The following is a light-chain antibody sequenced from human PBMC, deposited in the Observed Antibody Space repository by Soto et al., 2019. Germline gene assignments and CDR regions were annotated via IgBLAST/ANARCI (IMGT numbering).Light chain of an antibody. Sequence: QSALTQPPSASGSPGQSVTISCTGSSNDVGAYNYVSWFQLHPGKAPKLIFYEVTKRPSGVPDRFSGSKSGNTASLTVSGLQADDEADYFCGSDASSDNYVFGTGTKLTAL. CDR3: GSDASSDNYV. CDR1: SNDVGAYNY. CDR2: EVT. J-gene: IGLJ1*01. V-gene: IGLV2-8*01.